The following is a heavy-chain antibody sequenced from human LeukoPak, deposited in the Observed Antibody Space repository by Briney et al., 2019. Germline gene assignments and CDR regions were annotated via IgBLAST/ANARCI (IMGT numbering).Heavy chain of an antibody. V-gene: IGHV5-51*01. Sequence: GESLKISCQGSGYRFISYWIAWVRQLPGKGLEWMGIIYPGDSDTRYSPSFQGQVTISADKSISTAYLQWSSLKASDTAMYYCARRGYSDYDFWFDPWGQGTLVTVSS. CDR1: GYRFISYW. CDR2: IYPGDSDT. D-gene: IGHD5-12*01. J-gene: IGHJ5*02. CDR3: ARRGYSDYDFWFDP.